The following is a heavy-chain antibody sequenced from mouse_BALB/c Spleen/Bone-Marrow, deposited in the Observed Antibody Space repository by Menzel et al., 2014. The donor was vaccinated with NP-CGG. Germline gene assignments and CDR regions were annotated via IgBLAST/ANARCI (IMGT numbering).Heavy chain of an antibody. J-gene: IGHJ1*01. CDR3: ARRRTFITSVVDYFDV. V-gene: IGHV1-82*01. Sequence: SGPELVKPGASVKISCRASGYVFSSSWMNWVKQRPGQGLEWIGRIYPGDGNTNYNGKFKGKATLTADTSSSTAYMQISSLTSVDSAVYFCARRRTFITSVVDYFDVWGAGTTVTVSS. D-gene: IGHD1-1*02. CDR1: GYVFSSSW. CDR2: IYPGDGNT.